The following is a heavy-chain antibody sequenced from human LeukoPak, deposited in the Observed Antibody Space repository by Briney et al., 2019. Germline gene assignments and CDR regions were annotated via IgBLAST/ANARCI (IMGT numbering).Heavy chain of an antibody. CDR2: IYTSGST. Sequence: SETLSLTCTVSGGSISSYYWSWVRQAPGKGLEWIGRIYTSGSTNYNPSLTSRVTMSVDTSKNQFSLKLSSVTAADTAVYYCARDQSAHYYYYMDVWGKGTTVTVSS. CDR3: ARDQSAHYYYYMDV. CDR1: GGSISSYY. J-gene: IGHJ6*03. V-gene: IGHV4-4*07.